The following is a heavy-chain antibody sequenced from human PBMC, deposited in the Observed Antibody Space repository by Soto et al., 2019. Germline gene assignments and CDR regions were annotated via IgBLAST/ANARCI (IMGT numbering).Heavy chain of an antibody. Sequence: PSETLSLTCTVSGGSVSSGSYYWSWIRQPPGKGLEWIGYIYYSGSTNYNPSLKSRVTISVDTSKNQFSLKLSSVTAADTAVYYCARVWQHWPSGLDVWGQGTTVTVSS. CDR3: ARVWQHWPSGLDV. J-gene: IGHJ6*02. CDR1: GGSVSSGSYY. D-gene: IGHD6-13*01. V-gene: IGHV4-61*01. CDR2: IYYSGST.